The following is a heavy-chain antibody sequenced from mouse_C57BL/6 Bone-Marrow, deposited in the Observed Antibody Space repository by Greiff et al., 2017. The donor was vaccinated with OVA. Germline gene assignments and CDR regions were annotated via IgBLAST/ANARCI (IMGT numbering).Heavy chain of an antibody. CDR1: GYSFTGYY. CDR3: ARSFITTVVAEGFAY. V-gene: IGHV1-42*01. J-gene: IGHJ3*01. Sequence: VQLQQSGPELVKPGASVKISCKASGYSFTGYYMNWVKQSPEKSLEWIGEINPSTGGTTYNQKFKAKATLTVDKSSSTAYMQLKSLTSEDSAVYYCARSFITTVVAEGFAYWGQGTLVTVSA. D-gene: IGHD1-1*01. CDR2: INPSTGGT.